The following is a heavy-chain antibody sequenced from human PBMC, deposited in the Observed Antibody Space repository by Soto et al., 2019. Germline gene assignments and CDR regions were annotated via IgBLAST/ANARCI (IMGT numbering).Heavy chain of an antibody. CDR2: ISAYNGNT. D-gene: IGHD6-19*01. CDR3: ATSYSSGWDPWYYYGMDV. J-gene: IGHJ6*02. CDR1: GYTFTSYG. Sequence: ASVKVSCKASGYTFTSYGISWVRQAPGQGLEWMGWISAYNGNTNYAQKLQGRVTMTTDTSTSTAYMELRSLRSDDTAVYYCATSYSSGWDPWYYYGMDVWGQGTTVTVSS. V-gene: IGHV1-18*01.